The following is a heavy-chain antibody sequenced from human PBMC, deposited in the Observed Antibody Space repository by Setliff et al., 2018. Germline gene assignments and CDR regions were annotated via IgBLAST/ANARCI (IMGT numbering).Heavy chain of an antibody. Sequence: SETLSLTCAVSGASINSGTYYWSWIRQSPGKGLEWIGYIYYNGTMRYSPSLKSRVTISVDTSKNQFTLRLTSVTAADTAVYYCTSTPRGGINITTRAGAFDSWGQGTLVTVSS. CDR2: IYYNGTM. CDR3: TSTPRGGINITTRAGAFDS. J-gene: IGHJ4*02. D-gene: IGHD6-6*01. CDR1: GASINSGTYY. V-gene: IGHV4-61*01.